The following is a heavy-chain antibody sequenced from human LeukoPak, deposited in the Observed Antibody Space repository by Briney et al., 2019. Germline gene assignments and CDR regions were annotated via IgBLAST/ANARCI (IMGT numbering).Heavy chain of an antibody. J-gene: IGHJ4*02. CDR2: IFSDGIRK. CDR1: GFTFSTYG. CDR3: ARASGPIKKNRFDQ. D-gene: IGHD1-26*01. Sequence: GMSLSLSCATSGFTFSTYGMEWVRQVPGKGLEWVAIIFSDGIRKYYADSVKGRFTISRDISRSTLYLEMNSLSAEDTAVYYCARASGPIKKNRFDQWGQGTLVTVSS. V-gene: IGHV3-30*12.